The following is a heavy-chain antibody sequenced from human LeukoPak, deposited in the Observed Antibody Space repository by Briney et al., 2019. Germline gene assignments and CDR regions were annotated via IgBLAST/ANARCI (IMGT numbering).Heavy chain of an antibody. D-gene: IGHD2-15*01. V-gene: IGHV1-58*01. J-gene: IGHJ4*02. CDR3: AAIGVNCSGGSCSTYYFDY. CDR1: GFTFTSSA. CDR2: IVVCSGNT. Sequence: ASVKVSCKASGFTFTSSAVQWVRQARGQRLEWIGWIVVCSGNTNYAQKFQERVTITRDMSTSTAYMELSSLRSEDTAVYYCAAIGVNCSGGSCSTYYFDYWGQGTLVTVSS.